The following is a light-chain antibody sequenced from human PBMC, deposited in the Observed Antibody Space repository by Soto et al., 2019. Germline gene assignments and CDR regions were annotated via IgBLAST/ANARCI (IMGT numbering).Light chain of an antibody. CDR3: QQYYRTPVP. J-gene: IGKJ4*01. CDR2: WAS. Sequence: DIVMTQSPDSLAVSLGERATINCKSSQSVLYSSNNKNYLAWYQQKPGQPPKLLIYWASARESGVPDRFSGSGSGTDFTLTISSLQAEDVAVYYCQQYYRTPVPFGGGTKVEIK. CDR1: QSVLYSSNNKNY. V-gene: IGKV4-1*01.